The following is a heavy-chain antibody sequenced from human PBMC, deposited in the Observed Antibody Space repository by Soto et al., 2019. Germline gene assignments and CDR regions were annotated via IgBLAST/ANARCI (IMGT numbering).Heavy chain of an antibody. CDR3: ARRAYGGTLYYFDY. J-gene: IGHJ4*02. V-gene: IGHV1-69*13. D-gene: IGHD4-17*01. Sequence: SVKVSCKASGGTFSSYAISWVRQAPGQGLEWMGGIIPIFGTANYAQKLQGRVTITADGSTSTAYMELSSLRSEDTAVYYCARRAYGGTLYYFDYWGQGTLVTVDS. CDR1: GGTFSSYA. CDR2: IIPIFGTA.